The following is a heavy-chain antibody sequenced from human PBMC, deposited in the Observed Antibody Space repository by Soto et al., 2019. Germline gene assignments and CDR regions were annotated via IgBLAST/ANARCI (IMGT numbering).Heavy chain of an antibody. D-gene: IGHD3-16*01. V-gene: IGHV3-53*01. CDR3: ARDLGSTGDY. Sequence: EVQLVESGGGLVQPGGSLRLSCAASGFTVSSTSMTWVRQAPGKGLEWVSLLYTGGSTYYAGSVKGRFTISRDDSKNTLYRQMNNLRAEDTAVYYCARDLGSTGDYWGQGTLVTVSS. CDR2: LYTGGST. CDR1: GFTVSSTS. J-gene: IGHJ4*02.